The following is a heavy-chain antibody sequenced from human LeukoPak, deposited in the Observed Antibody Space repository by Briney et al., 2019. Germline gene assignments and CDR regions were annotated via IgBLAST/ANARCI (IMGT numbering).Heavy chain of an antibody. CDR3: ARAPRFYYFDY. CDR1: GGSVSSGDYY. J-gene: IGHJ4*02. V-gene: IGHV4-30-4*01. CDR2: IYYSGST. Sequence: SETLSLTCTVSGGSVSSGDYYWSWIRQPPGKGLEWIGYIYYSGSTYYNPSLKSRVTISVDTSKNQFSLKLSSVTAADTAVYYCARAPRFYYFDYWGQGTLVTVSS.